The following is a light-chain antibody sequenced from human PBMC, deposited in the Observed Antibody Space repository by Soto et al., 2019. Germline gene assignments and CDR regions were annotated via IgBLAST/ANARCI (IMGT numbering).Light chain of an antibody. CDR3: YSYAGSNTYYV. CDR2: EVT. CDR1: SSDVGSYDL. V-gene: IGLV2-23*02. J-gene: IGLJ1*01. Sequence: QSVLTQPASVSGSPGQSIAISCTGTSSDVGSYDLVSWYQQHPGKAPKLIIYEVTKRPSGVSDRFSGSKYGNTASLTISGLQAEDEADYYCYSYAGSNTYYVFGTGTKVTVL.